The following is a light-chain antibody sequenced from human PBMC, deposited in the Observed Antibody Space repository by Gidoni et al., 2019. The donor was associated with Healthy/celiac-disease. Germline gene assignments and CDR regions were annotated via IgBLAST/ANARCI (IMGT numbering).Light chain of an antibody. J-gene: IGLJ2*01. CDR3: SSYTSSSTARV. CDR1: SSDVGGYNY. CDR2: DVS. V-gene: IGLV2-14*01. Sequence: QSALTQPASVSGSPGQSITISCTGTSSDVGGYNYVSWYQQHPGKAPKLMIYDVSNRPSGVSNRFSGSKSGNTASLTIPGLQAEDEADYYCSSYTSSSTARVFGGGTKLTVL.